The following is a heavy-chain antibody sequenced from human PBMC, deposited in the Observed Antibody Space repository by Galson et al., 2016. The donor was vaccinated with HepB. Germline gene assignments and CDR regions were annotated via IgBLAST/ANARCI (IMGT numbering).Heavy chain of an antibody. CDR3: ARERAGPGDILEV. CDR1: GFTFSSYA. J-gene: IGHJ6*02. Sequence: SLRLSCAVSGFTFSSYAFNWVRQAPGKGLEWVGIISYDGSRQYHGDSVKGRFTISRDDSKNTLYLQMDSLRADDTAVYYCARERAGPGDILEVWGQGTTVTFS. CDR2: ISYDGSRQ. V-gene: IGHV3-30-3*01. D-gene: IGHD3-9*01.